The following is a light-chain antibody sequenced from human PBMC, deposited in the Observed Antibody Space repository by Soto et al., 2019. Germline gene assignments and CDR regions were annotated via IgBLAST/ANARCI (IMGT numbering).Light chain of an antibody. CDR2: GAS. CDR1: HSVINN. V-gene: IGKV3D-15*01. J-gene: IGKJ4*01. CDR3: QQYDKWPPFT. Sequence: EIVMTQAPATLSVSPGERATLSCRASHSVINNLAWYQQKPGQAPRLLIFGASTRATGIPARFSGSGSGTEFTLTISSLQSEEFAVYYCQQYDKWPPFTFGGGTKVDIK.